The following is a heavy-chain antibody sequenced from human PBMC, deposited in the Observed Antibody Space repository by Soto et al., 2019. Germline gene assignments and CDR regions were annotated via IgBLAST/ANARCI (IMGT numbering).Heavy chain of an antibody. CDR3: ARGSYYGSGSYPYYYGMDV. CDR1: GGTFSSYA. Sequence: SVKVSCKASGGTFSSYAISWVRQAPGQGLEWMGGIIPIFGTANYAQKFQGRVTITADESTSTAYIELSSLRSEDTAVYYCARGSYYGSGSYPYYYGMDVWGQGTTVTVSS. D-gene: IGHD3-10*01. J-gene: IGHJ6*02. V-gene: IGHV1-69*13. CDR2: IIPIFGTA.